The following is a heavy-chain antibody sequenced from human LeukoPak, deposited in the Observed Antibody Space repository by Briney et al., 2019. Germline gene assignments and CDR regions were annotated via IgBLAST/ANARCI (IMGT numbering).Heavy chain of an antibody. V-gene: IGHV1-69*02. Sequence: EASVKVSCKASAGTFSSYTISWVRQAPGQGLEWVGRIIPILGIANYAQKCQGRVTITADKSTSTAYMELSSLRSEDTAVYYCARTGYSGYDYRDSYYYYYMDVWGKGTTVTVSS. D-gene: IGHD5-12*01. CDR2: IIPILGIA. CDR3: ARTGYSGYDYRDSYYYYYMDV. J-gene: IGHJ6*03. CDR1: AGTFSSYT.